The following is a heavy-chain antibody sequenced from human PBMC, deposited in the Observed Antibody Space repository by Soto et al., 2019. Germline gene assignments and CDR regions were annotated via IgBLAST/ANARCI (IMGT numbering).Heavy chain of an antibody. J-gene: IGHJ4*02. V-gene: IGHV3-53*01. Sequence: GGSLRLSCAASGFTVSSNYMSWVRQAPGKGLEWVSVIYSGGGTYYADSVKGRFTISRDNSKNTLYLQMNSLRAEDTAVYYCARDTRDGYYDYWGQGTLVTVSS. CDR1: GFTVSSNY. CDR2: IYSGGGT. CDR3: ARDTRDGYYDY.